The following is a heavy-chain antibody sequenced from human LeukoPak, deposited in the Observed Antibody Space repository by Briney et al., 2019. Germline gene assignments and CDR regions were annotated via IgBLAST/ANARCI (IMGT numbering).Heavy chain of an antibody. J-gene: IGHJ1*01. Sequence: GGSLRLSCAASGFTISSYSMNWVRQAPGKGLEWVSSISSSSSYIYYADSVKGRFTISRDNAKNSLYLQMNSLRAEDTAVYYCARDPPLGYCSGGSCDEYFQHWGQGTLVTVSS. CDR1: GFTISSYS. V-gene: IGHV3-21*01. D-gene: IGHD2-15*01. CDR3: ARDPPLGYCSGGSCDEYFQH. CDR2: ISSSSSYI.